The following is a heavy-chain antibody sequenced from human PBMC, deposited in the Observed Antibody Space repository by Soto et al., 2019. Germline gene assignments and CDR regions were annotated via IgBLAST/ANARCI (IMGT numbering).Heavy chain of an antibody. V-gene: IGHV4-4*02. CDR2: LYPSGGT. CDR1: GVSISRSNW. D-gene: IGHD3-3*01. CDR3: ARASTLFGPVLSD. Sequence: SETLSLTCSVSGVSISRSNWWTWVRQAPGKGLEWIGELYPSGGTTYNPSLRSRVTMSVDSSKNHLSLKLTSVTAADTAVYYCARASTLFGPVLSDWGQGSLVTVSS. J-gene: IGHJ4*02.